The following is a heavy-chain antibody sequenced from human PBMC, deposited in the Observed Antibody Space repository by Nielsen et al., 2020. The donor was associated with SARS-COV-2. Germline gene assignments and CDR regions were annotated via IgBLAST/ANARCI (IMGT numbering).Heavy chain of an antibody. CDR2: IWYDGSNK. D-gene: IGHD6-13*01. CDR3: ARDSSSSWSYYYYYYMDV. CDR1: GFTFGSYG. J-gene: IGHJ6*03. Sequence: GGSLRLSCAASGFTFGSYGMHWVRQAPGKGLEWVAVIWYDGSNKYYADSVKGRFTISRDNSKNTLYLQMNSLRAEDTAVYYCARDSSSSWSYYYYYYMDVWGKGTTVTVSS. V-gene: IGHV3-33*01.